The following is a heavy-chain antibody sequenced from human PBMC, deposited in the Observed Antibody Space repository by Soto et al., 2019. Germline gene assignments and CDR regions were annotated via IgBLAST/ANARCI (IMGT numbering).Heavy chain of an antibody. CDR3: AKSSTIKLYNWSDP. D-gene: IGHD2-2*01. CDR2: INAGNGNT. Sequence: ASVKVSCKASGYTFTSYAMHWVRQAPGQRLEWMGWINAGNGNTKYSQKFQGRVTITRDTSASTAYMELSSLRSEDTAVYYCAKSSTIKLYNWSDPWGQGTLVTVSS. J-gene: IGHJ5*02. CDR1: GYTFTSYA. V-gene: IGHV1-3*01.